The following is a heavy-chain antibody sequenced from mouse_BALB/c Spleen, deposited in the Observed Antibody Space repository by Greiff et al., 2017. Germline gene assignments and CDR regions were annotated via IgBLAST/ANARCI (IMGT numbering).Heavy chain of an antibody. D-gene: IGHD2-4*01. CDR1: GFAFSSYD. CDR3: ARHGLWDYGGNAWFAY. J-gene: IGHJ3*01. CDR2: ISSGGGST. V-gene: IGHV5-12-1*01. Sequence: EVKVVESGGGLVKPGGSLKLSCAASGFAFSSYDMSWVRQTPEKRLEWVAYISSGGGSTYYPDTVKGRFTISRDNAKNTLYLQMSSLKSEDTAMYYCARHGLWDYGGNAWFAYWGQGTLVTVSA.